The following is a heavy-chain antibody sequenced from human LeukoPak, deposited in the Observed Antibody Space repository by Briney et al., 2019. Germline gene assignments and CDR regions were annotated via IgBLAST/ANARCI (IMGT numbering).Heavy chain of an antibody. V-gene: IGHV4-4*07. Sequence: PSETLSLTCTGSGGSISNYYWSWIRQPAGKGLEWIGRIHTSGSTNYNPSLKSRVTMSVDTSKNHFSLKLTSVTAADTAVYYCARDGSGLGFDCWGQGTLVTVSS. CDR1: GGSISNYY. CDR2: IHTSGST. CDR3: ARDGSGLGFDC. J-gene: IGHJ4*02. D-gene: IGHD3-3*01.